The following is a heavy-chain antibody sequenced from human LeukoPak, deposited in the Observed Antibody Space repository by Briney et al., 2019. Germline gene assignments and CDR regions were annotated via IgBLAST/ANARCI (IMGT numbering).Heavy chain of an antibody. D-gene: IGHD2-15*01. V-gene: IGHV1-3*04. Sequence: GSIHTDNGDTKYSPYFLGRVTITRDTSANTAYMELSSLRSEDTAVYYCARDRVVGLAPFDPWGQGTLVTVSS. J-gene: IGHJ5*02. CDR3: ARDRVVGLAPFDP. CDR2: IHTDNGDT.